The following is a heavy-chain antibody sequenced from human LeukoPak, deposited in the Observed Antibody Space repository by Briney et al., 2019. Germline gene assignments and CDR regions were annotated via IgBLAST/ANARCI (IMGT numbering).Heavy chain of an antibody. J-gene: IGHJ6*03. CDR1: GYSISSGYY. CDR3: ARGPRVRQLVRIRKSSKDYYMDV. Sequence: PSETLSLTCTVSGYSISSGYYWGWIRQPPGKGLEWIGEINHSGSTNYNPSLKSRVTISVDTSKNQFSLKLSSVTAADTAVYYCARGPRVRQLVRIRKSSKDYYMDVWGKGTTVTVSS. CDR2: INHSGST. D-gene: IGHD6-6*01. V-gene: IGHV4-38-2*02.